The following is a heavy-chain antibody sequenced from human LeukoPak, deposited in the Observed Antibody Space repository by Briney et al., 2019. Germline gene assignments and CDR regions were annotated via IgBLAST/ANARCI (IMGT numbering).Heavy chain of an antibody. CDR2: INWNGGST. CDR3: ARDRYCSGGSCYTVVYMDV. Sequence: PGGSLRLSCAASGFTFDDYGMSWVRQAPGKGLEWVSGINWNGGSTGYADSVKGRFTISRDNAKNSLYLQMNSLRAEDTALYYCARDRYCSGGSCYTVVYMDVWGKGTTVTVSS. J-gene: IGHJ6*03. V-gene: IGHV3-20*04. CDR1: GFTFDDYG. D-gene: IGHD2-15*01.